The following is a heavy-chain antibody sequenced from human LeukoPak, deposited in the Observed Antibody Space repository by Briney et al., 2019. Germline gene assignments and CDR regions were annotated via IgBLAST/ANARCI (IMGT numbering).Heavy chain of an antibody. CDR2: ISGSGGST. CDR1: GFTFSSYA. Sequence: PGGSLRLSCAASGFTFSSYAMSWVRQAPGKGLEWVSAISGSGGSTYYADSVKGRFTISRDNSKNTLYLQMNNLRAEDTAVYYCARDGSGYGSFDYWGRGTLVTVSS. CDR3: ARDGSGYGSFDY. V-gene: IGHV3-23*01. D-gene: IGHD3-22*01. J-gene: IGHJ4*02.